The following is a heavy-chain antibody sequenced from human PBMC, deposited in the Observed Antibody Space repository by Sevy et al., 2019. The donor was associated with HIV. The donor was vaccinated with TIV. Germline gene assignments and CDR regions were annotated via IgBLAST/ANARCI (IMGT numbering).Heavy chain of an antibody. CDR3: MNRRVVILTGFDF. J-gene: IGHJ4*02. V-gene: IGHV3-23*01. CDR2: ISGSGGYT. Sequence: GGSLRLSCAASGVTFNSNAMSWVRQAPGKGLEWVSTISGSGGYTYYADSVKGRFTIPKDNSRNTVILEMNSLRAEDTAGDYCMNRRVVILTGFDFWVQVTLVTVSS. D-gene: IGHD2-15*01. CDR1: GVTFNSNA.